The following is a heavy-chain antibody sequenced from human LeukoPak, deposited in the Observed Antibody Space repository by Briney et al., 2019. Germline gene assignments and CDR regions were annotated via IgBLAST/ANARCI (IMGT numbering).Heavy chain of an antibody. D-gene: IGHD2-15*01. Sequence: GASVKVSCKASGYTFTSYDINWVRQATGQGLEWMGWMNPNSGNTGYAQKFQGRVTITRNTSISTAYMELSSLRSEDTAVYYCARVRYCSGGSCYRNYYFDYWGQGTLVTVSS. V-gene: IGHV1-8*03. CDR2: MNPNSGNT. CDR1: GYTFTSYD. J-gene: IGHJ4*02. CDR3: ARVRYCSGGSCYRNYYFDY.